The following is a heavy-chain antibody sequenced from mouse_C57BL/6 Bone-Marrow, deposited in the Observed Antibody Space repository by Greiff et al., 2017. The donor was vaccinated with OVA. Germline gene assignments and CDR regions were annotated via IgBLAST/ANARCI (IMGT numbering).Heavy chain of an antibody. J-gene: IGHJ2*01. D-gene: IGHD2-3*01. V-gene: IGHV1-59*01. Sequence: QVQLQQPGAELVRPGTSVKLSCKASGYTFTSYWMHWVKQRPGQGLEWIGVIDPSDSYTNYNQKFKGTATLTVDTSSSTAYMQLSSLTSEDSAVYYCASGDGYYPFDYWGQGTTLTVSS. CDR3: ASGDGYYPFDY. CDR1: GYTFTSYW. CDR2: IDPSDSYT.